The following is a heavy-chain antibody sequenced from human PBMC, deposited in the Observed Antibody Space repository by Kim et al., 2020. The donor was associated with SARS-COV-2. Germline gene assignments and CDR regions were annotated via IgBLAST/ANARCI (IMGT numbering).Heavy chain of an antibody. CDR3: VKGMYSSRSAFDY. V-gene: IGHV3-64D*09. J-gene: IGHJ4*02. D-gene: IGHD6-13*01. Sequence: YADAVKGRFTISRDNSKNTLYLQMSSLRAEDTAVYYCVKGMYSSRSAFDYWGQGTLVTVSS.